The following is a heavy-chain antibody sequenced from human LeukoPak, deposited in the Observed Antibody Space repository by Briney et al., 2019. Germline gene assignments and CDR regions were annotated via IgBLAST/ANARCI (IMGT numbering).Heavy chain of an antibody. V-gene: IGHV1-69*08. J-gene: IGHJ3*02. D-gene: IGHD3-22*01. CDR3: ANLAYYSESRGSHDAFDI. CDR1: GGTYTRSP. CDR2: IIPIVGTP. Sequence: ASVKVSCTASGGTYTRSPISRVRQAPGQGFEWMGRIIPIVGTPNYARKFQGRVTITADKSTTTAYLELSSLRSEDTAVYYCANLAYYSESRGSHDAFDIWGQGTMVTVSP.